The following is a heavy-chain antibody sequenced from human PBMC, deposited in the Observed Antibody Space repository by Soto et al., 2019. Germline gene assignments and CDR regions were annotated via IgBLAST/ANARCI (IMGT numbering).Heavy chain of an antibody. J-gene: IGHJ6*02. CDR1: GGTFTGYT. D-gene: IGHD6-6*01. CDR2: IIPIFGPA. V-gene: IGHV1-69*12. Sequence: QVQLVQSGAEVKKPGSSVKVSCKASGGTFTGYTISWVRQAPGQGLEWMGGIIPIFGPANYAQKFQGRVTITADESTSTGYMELSSLRSDDTAVYYCARAGTIAARPNSYYYGMDVWGQGTTVTVSS. CDR3: ARAGTIAARPNSYYYGMDV.